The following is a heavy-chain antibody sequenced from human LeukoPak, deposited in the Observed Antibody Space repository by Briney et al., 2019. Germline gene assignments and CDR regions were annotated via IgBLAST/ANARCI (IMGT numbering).Heavy chain of an antibody. CDR3: ATTSYYYDSPDY. CDR2: IYTSGST. Sequence: SETLSLTCTVSGGSISSASYYWNWIRQPAGKALEWIGHIYTSGSTYYNPSLKSRVTVSVDTSKNQFSLKLSSVTAADTAVYYCATTSYYYDSPDYWGQGTLVTVSS. D-gene: IGHD3-22*01. CDR1: GGSISSASYY. J-gene: IGHJ4*02. V-gene: IGHV4-61*09.